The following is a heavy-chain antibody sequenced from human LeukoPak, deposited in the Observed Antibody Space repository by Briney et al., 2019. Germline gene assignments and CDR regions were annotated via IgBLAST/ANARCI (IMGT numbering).Heavy chain of an antibody. D-gene: IGHD3-22*01. V-gene: IGHV3-21*01. CDR1: GFTFSSYN. CDR2: ISSSSDYI. J-gene: IGHJ3*02. CDR3: ATQYYYDSSGSPAFDI. Sequence: GGSLRLSCAASGFTFSSYNMNWVRQAPGKGLEWVSSISSSSDYIYYADSVKGRFTISRDNAKNSLYLQMNSLRAEDTAVYYCATQYYYDSSGSPAFDIWGQGTMVTVSS.